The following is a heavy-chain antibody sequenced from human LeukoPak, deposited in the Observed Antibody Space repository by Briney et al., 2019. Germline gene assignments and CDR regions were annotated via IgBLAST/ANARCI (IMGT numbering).Heavy chain of an antibody. CDR2: ISSSGSTT. CDR3: ARDANFDY. Sequence: GGSLRLSCAASGFTFSTYSMYWVRQAPGKGLEWVSYISSSGSTTHYADSVKGRFTISRDNSKNTLYLQMNSLRAEDTAVYYCARDANFDYWGQGTLVTVSS. J-gene: IGHJ4*02. CDR1: GFTFSTYS. V-gene: IGHV3-48*01.